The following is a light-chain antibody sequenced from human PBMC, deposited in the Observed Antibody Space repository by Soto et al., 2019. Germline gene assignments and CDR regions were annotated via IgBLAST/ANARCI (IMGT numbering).Light chain of an antibody. V-gene: IGLV2-23*01. J-gene: IGLJ1*01. CDR3: CSYAGANTYV. Sequence: QSALTRPASVSGSPGQSITISCTGTSSDVGSYNLVSWYQQHPGKAPKLIIYEGSKRPSGVSNRFSGSKSGNTASLTISGLQAEDETDYYCCSYAGANTYVFGTGTKVTVL. CDR1: SSDVGSYNL. CDR2: EGS.